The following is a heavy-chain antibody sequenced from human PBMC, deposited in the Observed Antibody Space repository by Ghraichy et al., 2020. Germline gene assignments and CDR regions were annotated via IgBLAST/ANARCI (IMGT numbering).Heavy chain of an antibody. CDR1: GYTFTSYG. V-gene: IGHV1-18*01. J-gene: IGHJ6*02. Sequence: ASVKVSCKASGYTFTSYGISWVRQAPGQGLEWMGWISAYNGNTNYAQKLQGRVTMTTDTSTSTAYMELRSLRSDDTAVYYCARDYLPGGIAANYYGMDVWGQGTTVTVSS. D-gene: IGHD6-13*01. CDR2: ISAYNGNT. CDR3: ARDYLPGGIAANYYGMDV.